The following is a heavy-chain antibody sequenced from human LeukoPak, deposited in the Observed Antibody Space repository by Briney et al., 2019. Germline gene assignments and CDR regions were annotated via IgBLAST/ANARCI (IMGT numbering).Heavy chain of an antibody. Sequence: SETLSLTCTVSGGSISSYYWSWIRQPPGKGLEWIGYIYYSGSTNYNPSLKSRVTISVDTSKNQFSLKLSSVTAADTAVYYCARAIAVAGSSFYYYYYMDVWGKGTTVTISS. CDR3: ARAIAVAGSSFYYYYYMDV. CDR2: IYYSGST. J-gene: IGHJ6*03. D-gene: IGHD6-19*01. CDR1: GGSISSYY. V-gene: IGHV4-59*01.